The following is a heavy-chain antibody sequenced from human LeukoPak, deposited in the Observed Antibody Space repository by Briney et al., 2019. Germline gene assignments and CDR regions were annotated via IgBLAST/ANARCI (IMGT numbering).Heavy chain of an antibody. CDR3: ARAVAYYYVSGNYYPGAFDV. CDR1: GFSVSSNF. Sequence: SGGSLRLSCTASGFSVSSNFMSWVRQAPGKGLEWVSVLYSGANTYYADSVKGRFTIPRDNSKNTLFLQMNSLRADDTAVYYCARAVAYYYVSGNYYPGAFDVWGQGTMVTVSS. V-gene: IGHV3-53*01. D-gene: IGHD3-10*01. J-gene: IGHJ3*01. CDR2: LYSGANT.